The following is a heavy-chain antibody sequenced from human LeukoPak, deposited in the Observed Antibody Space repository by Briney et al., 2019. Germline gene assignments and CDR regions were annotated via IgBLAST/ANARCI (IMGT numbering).Heavy chain of an antibody. J-gene: IGHJ5*02. CDR1: TFIFNNYT. Sequence: GGSLRLSCAAASTFIFNNYTIHWVRQAPGKGLESVAVISYDGSNKYYADSVKGRFTISRDNPKNTLYLQMNSLRAEDTAVYYCAKDLTLGDNWFDPWGQGTLVTVSS. CDR2: ISYDGSNK. D-gene: IGHD3-10*01. CDR3: AKDLTLGDNWFDP. V-gene: IGHV3-30*04.